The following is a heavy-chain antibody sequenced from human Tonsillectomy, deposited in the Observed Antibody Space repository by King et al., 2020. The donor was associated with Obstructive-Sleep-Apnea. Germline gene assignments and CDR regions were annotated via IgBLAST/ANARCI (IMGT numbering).Heavy chain of an antibody. CDR3: ARVGLHGDYDHFFKEHYFDF. CDR1: GFTVRSNY. CDR2: IYSGGST. Sequence: VQLVESGGGLVQPGGSLRLSCAASGFTVRSNYMSWVRQAPGKGLEWVAVIYSGGSTYYADSVKGRFTISRDNSKNTLYLQMNSLRAEDTAVYYCARVGLHGDYDHFFKEHYFDFWGQGTLVTVSS. V-gene: IGHV3-66*01. D-gene: IGHD4-17*01. J-gene: IGHJ4*02.